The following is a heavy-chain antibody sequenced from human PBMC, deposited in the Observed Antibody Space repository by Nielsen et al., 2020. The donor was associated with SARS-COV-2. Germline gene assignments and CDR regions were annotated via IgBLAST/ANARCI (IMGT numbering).Heavy chain of an antibody. D-gene: IGHD7-27*01. Sequence: SATLSLTCAVSGGSITTYYWHWIRQSPGKGLEWLVYIYYSGNTNYNPSLKSRVTLSVDTSKNQFSLKLSSVTAADTAVYYCARDDDNWGSLDYWGQGTLVTVSS. CDR1: GGSITTYY. J-gene: IGHJ4*02. CDR2: IYYSGNT. CDR3: ARDDDNWGSLDY. V-gene: IGHV4-59*13.